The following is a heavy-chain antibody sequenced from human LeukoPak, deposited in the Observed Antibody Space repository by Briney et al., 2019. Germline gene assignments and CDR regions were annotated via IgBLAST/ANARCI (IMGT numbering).Heavy chain of an antibody. D-gene: IGHD3-3*01. V-gene: IGHV3-30*02. CDR2: IRYDGSNK. CDR1: GFTFSSYG. J-gene: IGHJ4*02. CDR3: AKDRSDYDFWSDGGYFDY. Sequence: GGSLRLSCAASGFTFSSYGMHWVRQAPGKGLEWVAFIRYDGSNKYYADSVKGRFTISRDNSKNTLYLQMNSLRAEDTAVHYCAKDRSDYDFWSDGGYFDYWGQGTLVTVSS.